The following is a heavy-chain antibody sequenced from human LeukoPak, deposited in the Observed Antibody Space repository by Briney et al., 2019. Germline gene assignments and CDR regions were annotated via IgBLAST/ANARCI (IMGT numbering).Heavy chain of an antibody. J-gene: IGHJ4*02. CDR2: IYYSGST. Sequence: SETLSLTCTVSGGSISSGDYYWSWIRQPPGKGLEWIGYIYYSGSTYYNPSLKSRVTISVDTSKNQFSLKLSSVTAADTAVYYCAAQTRGYCSSTSCYVSDYWGQGTLVTVSS. CDR1: GGSISSGDYY. V-gene: IGHV4-30-4*01. D-gene: IGHD2-2*01. CDR3: AAQTRGYCSSTSCYVSDY.